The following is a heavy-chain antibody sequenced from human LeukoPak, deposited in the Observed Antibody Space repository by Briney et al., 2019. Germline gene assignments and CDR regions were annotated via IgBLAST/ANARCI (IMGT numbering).Heavy chain of an antibody. CDR2: IYTSGST. V-gene: IGHV4-61*02. Sequence: TPSETLSLTCTVSGGSISSGSYYWSWIRQPAGKGLEWIGRIYTSGSTNYNPSLKSRVTISVDTSKNQFSLKLSSVTAADTAVYYCARGRVTMVRGVIHNWFDPWGQGTLVTVSS. CDR3: ARGRVTMVRGVIHNWFDP. CDR1: GGSISSGSYY. D-gene: IGHD3-10*01. J-gene: IGHJ5*02.